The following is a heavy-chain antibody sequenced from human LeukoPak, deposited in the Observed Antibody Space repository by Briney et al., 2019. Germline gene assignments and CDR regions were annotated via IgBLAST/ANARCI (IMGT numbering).Heavy chain of an antibody. CDR2: IRSKANSYAT. CDR1: GFSFSGSV. Sequence: GGSLRLYCAASGFSFSGSVMHWLRQASGKGLEWVGLIRSKANSYATAYAASVKGRFTISRDDSKNTAYLQMNSLKTEDTAVYYYTRRQDGDYWYFDLWGRGTLVTVSS. V-gene: IGHV3-73*01. J-gene: IGHJ2*01. D-gene: IGHD4-17*01. CDR3: TRRQDGDYWYFDL.